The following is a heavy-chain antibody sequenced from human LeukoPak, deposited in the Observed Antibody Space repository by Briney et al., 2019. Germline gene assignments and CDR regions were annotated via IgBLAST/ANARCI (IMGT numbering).Heavy chain of an antibody. V-gene: IGHV1-24*01. Sequence: GASVKVSCKVSGYTLTELSMHWVRQAPGKGLEWMGGFDPEDGETIYAQKFQGRVTMTEDTSTDTAYMELSSLRSEDTAVYYCATSTYYYDSSGYWDDYWGQGTLVTVSS. D-gene: IGHD3-22*01. CDR2: FDPEDGET. CDR1: GYTLTELS. J-gene: IGHJ4*02. CDR3: ATSTYYYDSSGYWDDY.